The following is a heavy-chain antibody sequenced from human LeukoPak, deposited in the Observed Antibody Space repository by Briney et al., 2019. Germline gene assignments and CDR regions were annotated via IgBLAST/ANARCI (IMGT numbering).Heavy chain of an antibody. D-gene: IGHD4-23*01. CDR1: GFTFSSYS. CDR3: ARVGDYGGNYFDY. CDR2: ISGSGGST. Sequence: GGSLRLSCAASGFTFSSYSMNWVRQAPGKGLEWVSAISGSGGSTYYADSVKGRFTISRDNSKNTLYLQMNSLRAEDTAVYYCARVGDYGGNYFDYWGQGTLVTVSS. V-gene: IGHV3-23*01. J-gene: IGHJ4*02.